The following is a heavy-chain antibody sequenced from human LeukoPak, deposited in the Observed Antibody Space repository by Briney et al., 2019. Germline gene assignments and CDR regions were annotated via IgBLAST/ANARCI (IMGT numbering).Heavy chain of an antibody. CDR3: ARGVSGSGPDI. CDR1: GFTFSSYW. D-gene: IGHD5/OR15-5a*01. J-gene: IGHJ3*02. CDR2: IKTDGSST. V-gene: IGHV3-74*01. Sequence: GGSLRLSCAASGFTFSSYWMHWVRQAPGKGLVWVSRIKTDGSSTDYADSVKGRFTISRDNAKNTMYLQMNSLRAEDTAVYYCARGVSGSGPDIWGLGTMVTVSS.